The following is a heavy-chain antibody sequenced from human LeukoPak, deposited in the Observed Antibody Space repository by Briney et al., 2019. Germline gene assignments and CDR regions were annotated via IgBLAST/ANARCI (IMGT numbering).Heavy chain of an antibody. V-gene: IGHV4-34*01. CDR3: ARHYGP. D-gene: IGHD3-16*01. CDR1: GGSFSGYY. J-gene: IGHJ5*02. CDR2: IYDSGST. Sequence: SETLSLTCAVYGGSFSGYYWSWIRQPPGKGLEWIGSIYDSGSTYYNPSLKSRVTISVDTSKNQFSLKLNSVTAADTSVYYCARHYGPWGQGTLVTVSS.